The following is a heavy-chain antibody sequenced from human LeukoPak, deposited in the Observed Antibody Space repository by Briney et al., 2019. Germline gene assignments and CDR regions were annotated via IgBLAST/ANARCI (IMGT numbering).Heavy chain of an antibody. CDR3: ARAALEMASRYYYYYYYMDV. V-gene: IGHV1-18*01. J-gene: IGHJ6*03. CDR2: ISGYNGNA. CDR1: GYTFTNYG. Sequence: ASVKVSCKASGYTFTNYGISWVRQAPGQGLEWMGWISGYNGNAKYAQNLQGRVTITADKSTSTAYMELSSLRSEDTAVYYCARAALEMASRYYYYYYYMDVWGKGTTVTISS. D-gene: IGHD5-24*01.